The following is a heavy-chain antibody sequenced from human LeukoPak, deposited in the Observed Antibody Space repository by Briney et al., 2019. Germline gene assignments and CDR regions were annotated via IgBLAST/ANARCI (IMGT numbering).Heavy chain of an antibody. Sequence: ASVKVSCKAPGYTFTSYDINWVRQATGQGLEWMGWMNPNSGNTGYAQKFQGRVTMTRNTSISTAYMEPSSLRSEDTAVYYCARCAYSSSWYVYYYYMDVWGKGTTVTVSS. CDR1: GYTFTSYD. J-gene: IGHJ6*03. V-gene: IGHV1-8*01. CDR2: MNPNSGNT. D-gene: IGHD6-13*01. CDR3: ARCAYSSSWYVYYYYMDV.